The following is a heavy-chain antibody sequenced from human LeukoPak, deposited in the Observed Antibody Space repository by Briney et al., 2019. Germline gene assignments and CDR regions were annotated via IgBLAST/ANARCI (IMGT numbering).Heavy chain of an antibody. CDR2: IFPRDSDT. CDR1: GYSFSSYW. J-gene: IGHJ4*02. V-gene: IGHV5-51*01. Sequence: PGASLQISCKGSGYSFSSYWIGWVRPLPGKGLEWMGIIFPRDSDTRYSPSFQGQVTISADKSISTAYLQWSSLKASDTAMYYCARRVGSWAYYFDYWGQGTLVTVSS. D-gene: IGHD2-15*01. CDR3: ARRVGSWAYYFDY.